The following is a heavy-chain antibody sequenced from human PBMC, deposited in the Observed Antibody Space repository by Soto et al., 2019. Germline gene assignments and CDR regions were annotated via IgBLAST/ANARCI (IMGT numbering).Heavy chain of an antibody. Sequence: SETLSLTCTVSGGSISSSSYYWGWIRQPPGKGLEWIGSIYYSGSTYYNPSLKSRVTISVDTSKNQFSLKLSSVTAADTAVYYCASPRPNYYDSSGYQYWGQGTLVTVS. J-gene: IGHJ4*02. CDR3: ASPRPNYYDSSGYQY. CDR2: IYYSGST. CDR1: GGSISSSSYY. V-gene: IGHV4-39*01. D-gene: IGHD3-22*01.